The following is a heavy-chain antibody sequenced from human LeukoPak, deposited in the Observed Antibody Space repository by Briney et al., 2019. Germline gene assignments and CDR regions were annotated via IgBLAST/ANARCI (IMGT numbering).Heavy chain of an antibody. Sequence: TGGSLRLSCAASGFTFSSYAMSWVRQAPGKGLEWVSSISASGGSTYYADSVKGRFTISRDNSKNTLYLQMNSLRAEDTAVYYCAKDPYSESPSGFEYWGQGTLVTVSS. CDR3: AKDPYSESPSGFEY. D-gene: IGHD1-26*01. CDR1: GFTFSSYA. CDR2: ISASGGST. V-gene: IGHV3-23*01. J-gene: IGHJ4*02.